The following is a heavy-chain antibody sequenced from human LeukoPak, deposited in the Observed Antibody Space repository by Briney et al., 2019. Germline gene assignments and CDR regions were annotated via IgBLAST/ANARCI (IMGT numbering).Heavy chain of an antibody. CDR2: IYTSGST. CDR1: GGSISSGSYY. V-gene: IGHV4-61*02. Sequence: SQTLSLTCTVSGGSISSGSYYWSWIRQPAGKGLEWIGRIYTSGSTNYNPSLKSRVTISVDTSKNQFSLKLSSVTAADTAVYYCARHGYSSSYSERWGQGTLVTVSS. J-gene: IGHJ4*02. D-gene: IGHD6-13*01. CDR3: ARHGYSSSYSER.